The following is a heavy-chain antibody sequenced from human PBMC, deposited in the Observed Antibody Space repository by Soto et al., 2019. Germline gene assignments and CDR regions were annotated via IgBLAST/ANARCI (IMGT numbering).Heavy chain of an antibody. Sequence: PGESLKISCKGSGYSFTSYWISWVRQMPGKGLEWMGRIDPSDSYTNYNPSFQGHVTISADKSISTAYLQWSSLKASDTAMYYCASSPRGYCSSTSCRELGNYYGMDVWGQGTTVTVSS. CDR2: IDPSDSYT. J-gene: IGHJ6*02. CDR3: ASSPRGYCSSTSCRELGNYYGMDV. V-gene: IGHV5-10-1*01. CDR1: GYSFTSYW. D-gene: IGHD2-2*01.